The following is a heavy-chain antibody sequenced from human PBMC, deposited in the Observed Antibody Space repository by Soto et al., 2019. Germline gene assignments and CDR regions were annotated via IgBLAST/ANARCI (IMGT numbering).Heavy chain of an antibody. V-gene: IGHV1-18*01. CDR3: ASGPTPGTTFRDYYYYMDV. J-gene: IGHJ6*03. CDR2: ISAYNGNT. CDR1: GYTFTSYG. D-gene: IGHD1-7*01. Sequence: GASVKVSCKASGYTFTSYGISWVRQAPGQGLEWMGWISAYNGNTNYAQKLQGRVTMTTDTSTSTAYMELRSLRSDDTAVYYCASGPTPGTTFRDYYYYMDVWGKGTTVTVSS.